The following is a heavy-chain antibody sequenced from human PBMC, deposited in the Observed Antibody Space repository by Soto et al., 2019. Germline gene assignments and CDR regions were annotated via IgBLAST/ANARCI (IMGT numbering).Heavy chain of an antibody. CDR2: ISGSGGST. CDR1: GFTFSSYA. V-gene: IGHV3-23*01. CDR3: AKDYAYDILTGYYYFDY. Sequence: EVQLLESGGGLVQPGGSLRLSCAASGFTFSSYAMSWVRQAPGKGLEWVSAISGSGGSTYYAGPVKGGFTISRDNSKNTLYLQMNSLSDEDTAVYYCAKDYAYDILTGYYYFDYWGQGSLVTVSS. D-gene: IGHD3-9*01. J-gene: IGHJ4*02.